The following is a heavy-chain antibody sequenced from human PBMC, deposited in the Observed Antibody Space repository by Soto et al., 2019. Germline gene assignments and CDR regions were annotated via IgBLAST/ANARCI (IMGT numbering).Heavy chain of an antibody. CDR2: LSDSGGSI. CDR3: AKVSSSWYAGFFDL. V-gene: IGHV3-23*01. J-gene: IGHJ4*02. D-gene: IGHD6-13*01. Sequence: VQLLESGGGLVQPGGSLRLSCTASGFTFSSHAMTWVRQAPGKGLEWVSGLSDSGGSIYYADSVKGRFTIFRDNSMNTLYLQMNTLRAEDTAVYYCAKVSSSWYAGFFDLWGQGTLVTVSS. CDR1: GFTFSSHA.